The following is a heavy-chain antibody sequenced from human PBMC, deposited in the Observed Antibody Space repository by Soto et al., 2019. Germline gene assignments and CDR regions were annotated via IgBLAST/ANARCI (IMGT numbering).Heavy chain of an antibody. J-gene: IGHJ4*02. CDR2: ISETSIAI. V-gene: IGHV3-48*02. Sequence: PGGSLRLSCAASGFTFKTYSMSWVRQAPGKGLEWVSYISETSIAIYYRDSVKGRFTISRDNAKNTLYLQMNSLRDEDTAVYYCATLQLGREEVFDSWGQGTLVTVSS. D-gene: IGHD1-1*01. CDR1: GFTFKTYS. CDR3: ATLQLGREEVFDS.